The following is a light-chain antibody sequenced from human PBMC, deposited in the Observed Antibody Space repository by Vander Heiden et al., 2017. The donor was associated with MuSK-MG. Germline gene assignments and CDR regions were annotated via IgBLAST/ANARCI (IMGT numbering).Light chain of an antibody. J-gene: IGLJ1*01. Sequence: QSAMTPPPSVSAAPGQKVTISCSANIGNGYVSWYQQLPGTAPKLLIYDTDKRPSGIPDRFSGSKSATSATLDITGLQTADEAEYYCGTWHNGLSAYVFGTGTKVTVL. CDR1: NIGNGY. CDR2: DTD. CDR3: GTWHNGLSAYV. V-gene: IGLV1-51*01.